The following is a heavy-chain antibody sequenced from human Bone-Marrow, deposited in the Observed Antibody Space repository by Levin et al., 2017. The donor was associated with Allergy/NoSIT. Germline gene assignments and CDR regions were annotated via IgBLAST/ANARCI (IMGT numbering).Heavy chain of an antibody. CDR3: ARWKNHHDSSIEAYGFDY. D-gene: IGHD3-22*01. J-gene: IGHJ4*02. Sequence: GGSLRLSCKGSGYRFTSYWIGWVRQMPGKGLEWMGIIYPGDSDTRYSPSFQGQVTISADKSISTAHLQWSRLKASDTAMYDCARWKNHHDSSIEAYGFDYWGQGTLITVSS. V-gene: IGHV5-51*01. CDR2: IYPGDSDT. CDR1: GYRFTSYW.